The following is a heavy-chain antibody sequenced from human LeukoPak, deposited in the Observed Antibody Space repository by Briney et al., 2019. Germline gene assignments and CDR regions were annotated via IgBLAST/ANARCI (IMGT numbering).Heavy chain of an antibody. Sequence: PGTSLRLSCAASGFTFSSYGMHWVRQAPGKGLEWVAVIWYDGSNKYYADSVKGRFTISRDNSKNTLYLQMNSLRAEDTAVYYCAKDNGGYSYGSDYWGQGTLVTVSS. CDR3: AKDNGGYSYGSDY. V-gene: IGHV3-33*06. CDR1: GFTFSSYG. D-gene: IGHD5-18*01. CDR2: IWYDGSNK. J-gene: IGHJ4*02.